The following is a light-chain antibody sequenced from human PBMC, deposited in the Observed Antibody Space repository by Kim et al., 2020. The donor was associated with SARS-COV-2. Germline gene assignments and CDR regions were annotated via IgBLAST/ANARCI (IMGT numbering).Light chain of an antibody. Sequence: DIVMTQSPDSLAVSLGGRATINCKSSQSVFYSSNNKNYLAWYQQKPGQPPKLLIYWASTRESGVPDRFSGSGSGTDFTLTISSLQAEDVAVYYCQQYYSSPGFTFGPGTKVDIK. CDR1: QSVFYSSNNKNY. CDR3: QQYYSSPGFT. J-gene: IGKJ3*01. CDR2: WAS. V-gene: IGKV4-1*01.